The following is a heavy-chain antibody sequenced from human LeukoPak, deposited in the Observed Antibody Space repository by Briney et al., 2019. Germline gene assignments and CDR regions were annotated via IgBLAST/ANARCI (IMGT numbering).Heavy chain of an antibody. V-gene: IGHV3-21*04. CDR1: GFTFNTYN. CDR3: ASSTWLVGATTGFDY. CDR2: ITSSSSYI. Sequence: GESLRLSCVASGFTFNTYNMNWVRQAPGKGLEWVSSITSSSSYIYHADSVKGRFTISRDNAKNSLYLQMNSLRAEDTAVYYCASSTWLVGATTGFDYWGQGTLVTVSS. J-gene: IGHJ4*02. D-gene: IGHD1-26*01.